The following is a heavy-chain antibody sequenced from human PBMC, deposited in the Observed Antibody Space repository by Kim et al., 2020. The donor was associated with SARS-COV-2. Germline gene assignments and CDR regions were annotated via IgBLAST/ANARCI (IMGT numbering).Heavy chain of an antibody. Sequence: SETLSLTCTVSGGSISSYYWSWIRQPPGKGLEWIGYIYYSGSTNYNPSLKSRVTISVDTSKNQFSLKLSSVTAADTAVYYCARHREYSSSSGIDYWGQGTLLTVSS. V-gene: IGHV4-59*08. J-gene: IGHJ4*02. CDR3: ARHREYSSSSGIDY. D-gene: IGHD6-6*01. CDR1: GGSISSYY. CDR2: IYYSGST.